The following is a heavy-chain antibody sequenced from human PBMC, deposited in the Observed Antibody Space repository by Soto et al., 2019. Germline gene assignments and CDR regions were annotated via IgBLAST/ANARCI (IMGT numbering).Heavy chain of an antibody. CDR1: GGSISSYY. CDR2: IYYSGST. D-gene: IGHD3-22*01. J-gene: IGHJ4*02. Sequence: SETLSLTCTVSGGSISSYYWSWIRQPPGKGLEWIGYIYYSGSTNYNPSLKSRVTISVDTSKNQFSLKLSSVTAADTAVYYCAHSGYYYSFHYWGQGTLVTVSS. CDR3: AHSGYYYSFHY. V-gene: IGHV4-59*01.